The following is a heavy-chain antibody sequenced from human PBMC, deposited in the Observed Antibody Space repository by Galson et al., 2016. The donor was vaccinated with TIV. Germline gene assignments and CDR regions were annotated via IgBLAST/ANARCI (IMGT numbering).Heavy chain of an antibody. CDR1: GYRFTNYW. Sequence: QSGAEVKKSGESLKISCKGSGYRFTNYWIGWVRQMPGKGLEWVAIIYPGDSETRYSPSFQGQVTSSADKSINTAFVQWSSLKASDTAMYYCARAFLTSNYFFDFWGQGTLVTVSS. CDR3: ARAFLTSNYFFDF. CDR2: IYPGDSET. J-gene: IGHJ4*02. V-gene: IGHV5-51*01. D-gene: IGHD3-9*01.